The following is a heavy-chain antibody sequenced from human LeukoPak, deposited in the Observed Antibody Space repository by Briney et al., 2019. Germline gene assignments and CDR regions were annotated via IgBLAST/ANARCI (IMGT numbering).Heavy chain of an antibody. J-gene: IGHJ3*02. CDR3: ARASYYYDSSGSNAFDI. V-gene: IGHV1-3*01. CDR1: GYTFTSYA. D-gene: IGHD3-22*01. Sequence: GASVKVSCKASGYTFTSYAMHWVRQAPEQRLEWMGWINAGNGNTKYSQKFQGRVTITRDTSASTAYMELSSLRSEDTAVYYCARASYYYDSSGSNAFDIWGQGTMVTVSS. CDR2: INAGNGNT.